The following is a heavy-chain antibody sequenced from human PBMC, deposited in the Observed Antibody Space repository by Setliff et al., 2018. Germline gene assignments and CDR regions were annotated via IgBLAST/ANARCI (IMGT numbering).Heavy chain of an antibody. CDR2: ISSSSFYT. D-gene: IGHD7-27*01. CDR1: GFTFSDYY. V-gene: IGHV3-11*05. Sequence: PGGSLRLSCAVSGFTFSDYYMMWIRQAPGRGLEWVSYISSSSFYTNYADSVKGRFTISRDNAKNSLYLQMNSLRAEDTAVYYCARDLHWGFDYWGLGTLVTVSS. CDR3: ARDLHWGFDY. J-gene: IGHJ4*02.